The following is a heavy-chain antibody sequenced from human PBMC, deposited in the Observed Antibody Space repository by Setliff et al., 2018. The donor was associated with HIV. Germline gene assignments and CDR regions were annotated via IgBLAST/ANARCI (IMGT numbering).Heavy chain of an antibody. CDR1: EYTFTSYY. J-gene: IGHJ4*02. D-gene: IGHD2-15*01. CDR2: VIPSTGDT. CDR3: VREARGGYFDY. Sequence: ASVKVSCKASEYTFTSYYIHWVRQAPGQGLEWMGIVIPSTGDTNYAQNFQGRVTMTRDTSTNTVYMDLSSLKSEDTAVYYCVREARGGYFDYWGQGTLVTVSS. V-gene: IGHV1-46*01.